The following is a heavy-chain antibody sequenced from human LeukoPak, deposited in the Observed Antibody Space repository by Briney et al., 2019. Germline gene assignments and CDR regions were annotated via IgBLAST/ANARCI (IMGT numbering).Heavy chain of an antibody. D-gene: IGHD2-2*01. V-gene: IGHV3-21*01. CDR3: ARESGSRSYYYYMDV. J-gene: IGHJ6*03. CDR1: GFTFSNFS. CDR2: ISSASSYI. Sequence: GGSLRLSCAASGFTFSNFSMNWVRQAPGKGLEWGSSISSASSYIYYADSVKGRFTISRDKDKNSVYLQMTSMRAEDTAVYYCARESGSRSYYYYMDVWGKGTTVTVSS.